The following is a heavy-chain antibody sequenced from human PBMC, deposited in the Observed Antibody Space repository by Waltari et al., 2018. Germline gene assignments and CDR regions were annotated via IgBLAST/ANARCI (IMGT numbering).Heavy chain of an antibody. CDR3: ARAYSSGWSLYFDY. Sequence: QVQLQESGPGLVKPSETLSLTCTVSGGSISSHYWSWIRQPPGKGLEWIGYIYYSGSTNDNPSLKSRVTISVDTSKNQFSLKLSSVTAADTAVYYCARAYSSGWSLYFDYWGQGTLVTVSS. V-gene: IGHV4-59*11. D-gene: IGHD6-19*01. CDR1: GGSISSHY. J-gene: IGHJ4*02. CDR2: IYYSGST.